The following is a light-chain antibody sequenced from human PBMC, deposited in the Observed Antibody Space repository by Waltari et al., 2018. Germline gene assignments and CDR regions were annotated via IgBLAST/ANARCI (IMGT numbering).Light chain of an antibody. V-gene: IGLV3-25*03. J-gene: IGLJ2*01. CDR2: KDN. CDR1: ALPKQY. CDR3: QSADSSGTYVV. Sequence: SYELTQPPSVSVSPGQTARITCSGDALPKQYAYWYQQRPGQAPVLVIYKDNKRPSGIPERFSGSGSGTTVTLTISGVQAEDEADYYCQSADSSGTYVVFGGGTKLTVL.